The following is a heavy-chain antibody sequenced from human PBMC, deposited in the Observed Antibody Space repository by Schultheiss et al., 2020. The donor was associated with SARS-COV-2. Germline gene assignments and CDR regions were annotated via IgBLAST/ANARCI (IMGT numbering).Heavy chain of an antibody. CDR2: ISSSGSTI. V-gene: IGHV3-48*02. D-gene: IGHD2-2*01. J-gene: IGHJ6*02. CDR1: GFTFRSYG. CDR3: ARILVPDYYYYYGMDV. Sequence: GGSLRLSCAASGFTFRSYGIHWVRQAPGKGLEWVSYISSSGSTIYYADSVKGRFTISRDNAKNSLYLQMNSLRDEDTAVYYCARILVPDYYYYYGMDVWGQGTTVTVSS.